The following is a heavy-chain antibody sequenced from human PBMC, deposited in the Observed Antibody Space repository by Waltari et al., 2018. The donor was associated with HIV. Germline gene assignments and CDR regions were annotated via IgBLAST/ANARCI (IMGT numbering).Heavy chain of an antibody. Sequence: QVQLVESGAEVKKPGASLKVSCKASGYAFTGFYIHWVRQAPGQGLEWVGWINPKTGDTNFAQKLQGRVTMTRDTSISTAYMELSRLTSDDTAVYYCARDPSYGFGENDYWGQGTLFTVSS. CDR1: GYAFTGFY. D-gene: IGHD3-10*01. J-gene: IGHJ4*02. CDR2: INPKTGDT. CDR3: ARDPSYGFGENDY. V-gene: IGHV1-2*02.